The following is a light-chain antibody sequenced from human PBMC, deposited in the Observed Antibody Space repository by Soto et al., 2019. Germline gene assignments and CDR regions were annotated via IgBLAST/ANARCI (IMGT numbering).Light chain of an antibody. CDR3: SSYISSSTDV. CDR1: SSDIGRYNY. CDR2: GVS. V-gene: IGLV2-14*01. J-gene: IGLJ1*01. Sequence: QSVLTQPASVSGSPGQSITISCTGTSSDIGRYNYVSWYQQYPGKAPKFMIYGVSNRPSGVSNRFSGSKSGNTASLTISGLQAEDEADYYCSSYISSSTDVFGTGTKVTVL.